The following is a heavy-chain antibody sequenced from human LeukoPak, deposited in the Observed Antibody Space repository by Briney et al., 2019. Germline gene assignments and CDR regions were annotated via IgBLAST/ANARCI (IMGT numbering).Heavy chain of an antibody. D-gene: IGHD2-15*01. Sequence: SVKLSCNASGGTFSSYAISWVRQAPGQGLEWMGRIIPILGIANYAQKFQGRVTITADKSTSTAYMELSSLRSEDTDVYYCSRSGYCSGNNCLVWSDYWGQGTLVTVSS. CDR2: IIPILGIA. V-gene: IGHV1-69*04. CDR1: GGTFSSYA. CDR3: SRSGYCSGNNCLVWSDY. J-gene: IGHJ4*02.